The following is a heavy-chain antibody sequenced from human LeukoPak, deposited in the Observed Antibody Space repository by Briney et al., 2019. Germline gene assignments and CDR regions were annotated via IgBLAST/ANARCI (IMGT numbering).Heavy chain of an antibody. J-gene: IGHJ4*02. Sequence: PGGSLRLSCVASGFPFINYGMTWVRQAPGKGLEWVSSISGSGATTNYADSVKGRFTISRDNSKDTLYLQMNSLRAEDTAIYYCAKFYYGSGSFISAPYFDYWGQGTLVTVSS. CDR2: ISGSGATT. D-gene: IGHD3-10*01. CDR1: GFPFINYG. CDR3: AKFYYGSGSFISAPYFDY. V-gene: IGHV3-23*01.